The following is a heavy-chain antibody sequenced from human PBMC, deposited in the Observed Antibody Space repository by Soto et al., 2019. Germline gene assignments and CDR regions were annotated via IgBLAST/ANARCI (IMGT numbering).Heavy chain of an antibody. Sequence: GASVKVSCKASGGTFSSYAISWVRQAPGQGLEWMGGIIPIFGTANYAQKFQGRVTITADESTSTAYMELSSLRSEDTAVYYCARGYDRRNYYYYGMDVWGQGTTVTVSS. CDR3: ARGYDRRNYYYYGMDV. V-gene: IGHV1-69*13. CDR2: IIPIFGTA. J-gene: IGHJ6*02. CDR1: GGTFSSYA. D-gene: IGHD3-22*01.